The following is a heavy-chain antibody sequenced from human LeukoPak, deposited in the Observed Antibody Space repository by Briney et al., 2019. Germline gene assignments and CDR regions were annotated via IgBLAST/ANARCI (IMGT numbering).Heavy chain of an antibody. CDR1: GGSISSYY. V-gene: IGHV4-59*12. J-gene: IGHJ4*02. Sequence: SETLSLTCTVSGGSISSYYWSWIRQPPGKGLEWIGYIYYSGTTNYNPSLKSRVTISVDASKNQFSLKLSSVTAADTAVYYCARDKGNNYVVDYWGQGTLVTVSS. CDR2: IYYSGTT. CDR3: ARDKGNNYVVDY. D-gene: IGHD5-24*01.